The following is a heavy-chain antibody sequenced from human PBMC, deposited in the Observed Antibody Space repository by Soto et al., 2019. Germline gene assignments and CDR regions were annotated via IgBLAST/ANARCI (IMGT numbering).Heavy chain of an antibody. D-gene: IGHD6-13*01. Sequence: QVQLVQSGAEMRRPGSSVKVSCKASGGTFSSYRINWVRQAPGQELEWVGGIVPIYRTADYAQKFQGRVTITADESARTAYMELRGLKSQDTAVYYCARDSGAKLSSSWGQGTLVTVSS. CDR3: ARDSGAKLSSS. V-gene: IGHV1-69*01. CDR1: GGTFSSYR. CDR2: IVPIYRTA. J-gene: IGHJ4*02.